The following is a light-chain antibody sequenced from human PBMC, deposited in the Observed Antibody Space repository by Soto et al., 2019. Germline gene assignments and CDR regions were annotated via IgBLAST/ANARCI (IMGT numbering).Light chain of an antibody. Sequence: AIQMTQSPSSLSASVGDRVIITCRASQGIRNETGWYQQRPGKAPKLLIYAASILQSGVPSRFSGSGSGTDFTLTISSLQPEDFATYFCLQDFNYPRTFGQGTKVEI. CDR2: AAS. CDR1: QGIRNE. V-gene: IGKV1-6*01. CDR3: LQDFNYPRT. J-gene: IGKJ1*01.